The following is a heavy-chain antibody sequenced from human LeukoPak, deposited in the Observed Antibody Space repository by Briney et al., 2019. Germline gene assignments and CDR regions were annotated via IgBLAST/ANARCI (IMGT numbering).Heavy chain of an antibody. CDR3: ARSFDY. CDR1: GGSISSGYYY. CDR2: IYTNGST. V-gene: IGHV4-61*02. J-gene: IGHJ4*02. Sequence: SETLSLTCSVSGGSISSGYYYWSWIRQPAGKGLEWIGRIYTNGSTNYNPSLKSRVTISLDASKNHFSLKLSSVTAADTAVYYCARSFDYWGQGTLITVSS.